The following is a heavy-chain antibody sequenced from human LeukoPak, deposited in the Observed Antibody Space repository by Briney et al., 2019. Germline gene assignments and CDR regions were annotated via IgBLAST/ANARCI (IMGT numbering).Heavy chain of an antibody. Sequence: SETLSLTCTVSGGSISSSSYYWGWIRQPPGKGLEGIGSIYYSGSTYYNPSLKSRVTISVDTSKNQFSLKLSSVTAADTAVYYCARPHRIAARLFAFDIWGQGTMVTVSS. J-gene: IGHJ3*02. CDR3: ARPHRIAARLFAFDI. D-gene: IGHD6-6*01. V-gene: IGHV4-39*01. CDR2: IYYSGST. CDR1: GGSISSSSYY.